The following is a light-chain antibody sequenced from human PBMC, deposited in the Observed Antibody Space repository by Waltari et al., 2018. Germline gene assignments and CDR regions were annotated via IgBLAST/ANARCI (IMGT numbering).Light chain of an antibody. J-gene: IGKJ1*01. CDR1: QSIAIW. CDR3: QQYKTYPWT. V-gene: IGKV1-5*03. Sequence: DIQMTQSTSTLSPSVGDRVTITCRASQSIAIWLAWYQQKPGKAPNLLIYESSNLGSGVPSRFSGSGSGTQFTLTISSLQPDDFATYYCQQYKTYPWTFGQGTKVEIK. CDR2: ESS.